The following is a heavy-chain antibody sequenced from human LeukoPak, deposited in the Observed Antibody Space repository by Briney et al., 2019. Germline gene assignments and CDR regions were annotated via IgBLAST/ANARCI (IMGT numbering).Heavy chain of an antibody. CDR1: GFSFSSYA. CDR3: AKISSSPLY. D-gene: IGHD6-6*01. CDR2: ITGTGSST. V-gene: IGHV3-23*01. Sequence: GGSLRLSCAASGFSFSSYAMSWVRQAPGKGLEWVSGITGTGSSTYYADSVKGPFTISRDNSKNTLYLQMSGLRAEDTAIYYCAKISSSPLYWGQGTLVSVSS. J-gene: IGHJ4*02.